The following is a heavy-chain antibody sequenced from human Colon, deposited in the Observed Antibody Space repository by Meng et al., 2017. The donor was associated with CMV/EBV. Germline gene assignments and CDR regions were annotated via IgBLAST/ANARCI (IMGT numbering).Heavy chain of an antibody. V-gene: IGHV3-48*04. J-gene: IGHJ3*02. CDR2: IDSTGSTV. Sequence: GESLKISCAVSGFTFRDYAMNWVRQAPGKGLEWISYIDSTGSTVYYADSVKGRFTISRDNAKKTLFLEMKSLRAEDTAVYYCARDPFIKAFDIWGQGTMVTVSS. CDR3: ARDPFIKAFDI. CDR1: GFTFRDYA.